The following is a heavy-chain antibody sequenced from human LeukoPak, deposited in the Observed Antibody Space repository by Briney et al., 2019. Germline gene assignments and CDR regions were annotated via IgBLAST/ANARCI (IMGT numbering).Heavy chain of an antibody. CDR1: GFTFSNYE. Sequence: PGGSLRLSCAASGFTFSNYEMNWVRQAPGKGLEWVSYISSSGSTIYYADSVKGRFTISRDNAKNSLYLQMNSTRAEDTALYYWARVRQWLVDYWGQGTLVTVSS. D-gene: IGHD6-19*01. CDR2: ISSSGSTI. CDR3: ARVRQWLVDY. J-gene: IGHJ4*02. V-gene: IGHV3-48*03.